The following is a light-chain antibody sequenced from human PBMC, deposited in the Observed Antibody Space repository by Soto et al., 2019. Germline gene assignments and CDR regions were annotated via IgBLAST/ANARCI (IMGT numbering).Light chain of an antibody. V-gene: IGLV2-23*01. CDR3: CSYAGSFWV. J-gene: IGLJ3*02. CDR2: EGS. Sequence: QSALTQPASVSGSPGQSITISCTGTSSDVGSYNLVSWYQQHPGKAPKLMIYEGSKRPSGVSNRFSGSKSGNTASLTISGLQAEDEAYYYCCSYAGSFWVFGGGTKSPS. CDR1: SSDVGSYNL.